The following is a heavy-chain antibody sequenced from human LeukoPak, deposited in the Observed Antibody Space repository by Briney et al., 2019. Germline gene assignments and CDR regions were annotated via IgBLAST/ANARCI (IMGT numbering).Heavy chain of an antibody. J-gene: IGHJ3*02. D-gene: IGHD3-22*01. CDR3: TARITMIVVVITKAFDI. CDR2: IKSKTDGGTT. CDR1: GFTFGDYA. V-gene: IGHV3-15*01. Sequence: PGGSLRLSCTASGFTFGDYAMSWFRQAPGKGLEWVGRIKSKTDGGTTDYAAPVKGRFTISRDDSKNTLYLQMNSLKTEDTAVYYCTARITMIVVVITKAFDIWGQGTMVTVSS.